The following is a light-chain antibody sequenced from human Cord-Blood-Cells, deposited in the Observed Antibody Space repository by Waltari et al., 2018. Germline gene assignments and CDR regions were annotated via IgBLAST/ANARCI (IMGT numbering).Light chain of an antibody. CDR3: SSYTSSSTHNYV. J-gene: IGLJ1*01. CDR2: DVS. Sequence: QSALTQPASVSGSPGQSITISCTGTSSDVGGYNYVSWYQQHPGKAPKLMFYDVSKRPAGVSDRFSGSKSGNTASLTISGLQAEDEADYYCSSYTSSSTHNYVFGTGTKVTVL. CDR1: SSDVGGYNY. V-gene: IGLV2-14*01.